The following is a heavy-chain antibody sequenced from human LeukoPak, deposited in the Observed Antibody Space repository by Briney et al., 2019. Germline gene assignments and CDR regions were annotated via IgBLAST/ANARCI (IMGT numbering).Heavy chain of an antibody. CDR2: ISSSSSYI. CDR1: GFTFSSYS. V-gene: IGHV3-21*01. J-gene: IGHJ4*02. Sequence: GSLRLSCAASGFTFSSYSMNWVRQAPGKGLEWVSSISSSSSYIYYADSVKGRFTISRDNAKNSLYLQMNSLRAEDTAVYYCASPQRGGDNYCFDYWGQGTLVTVSS. D-gene: IGHD5-24*01. CDR3: ASPQRGGDNYCFDY.